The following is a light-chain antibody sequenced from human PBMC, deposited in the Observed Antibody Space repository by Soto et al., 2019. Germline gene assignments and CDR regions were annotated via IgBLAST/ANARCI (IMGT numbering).Light chain of an antibody. V-gene: IGKV1-5*03. Sequence: DIQMTQSPSTLSASVGDRVTITCRASESISGWLAWYQQKPGKAHKLLIYKASSLESGVPSRFSGSGSGTEFTLTIKRLQADDFATYYCQQHNSFSISFGQGTRLEI. CDR2: KAS. CDR3: QQHNSFSIS. CDR1: ESISGW. J-gene: IGKJ5*01.